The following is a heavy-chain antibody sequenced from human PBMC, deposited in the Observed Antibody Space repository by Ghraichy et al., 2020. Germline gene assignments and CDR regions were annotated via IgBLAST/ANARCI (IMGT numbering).Heavy chain of an antibody. Sequence: SETLSLTCTVSGGSISSSSYYWGWIRQPPGKGLEWIGSIYYSGSTYYNPSLKSRVTISVDTSKNQFSLKLSSVTAADTAVYYCARAPYYDILTGYPNWFDPWGQGTLVTVSS. CDR3: ARAPYYDILTGYPNWFDP. D-gene: IGHD3-9*01. CDR2: IYYSGST. J-gene: IGHJ5*02. CDR1: GGSISSSSYY. V-gene: IGHV4-39*01.